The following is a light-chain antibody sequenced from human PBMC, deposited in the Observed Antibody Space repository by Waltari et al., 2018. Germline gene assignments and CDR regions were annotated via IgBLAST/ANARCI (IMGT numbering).Light chain of an antibody. CDR2: WSS. V-gene: IGKV4-1*01. CDR1: QSILYSANNKNY. CDR3: QQYYRNPYT. J-gene: IGKJ2*01. Sequence: DIVVTQSPDSLAVSLGETATISCKCSQSILYSANNKNYLTWFQKKPGKPPKLLIYWSSTRESGVPDRFSGSGSGTEFSLTISGLQAEDVAVYYCQQYYRNPYTFGQGTNLEI.